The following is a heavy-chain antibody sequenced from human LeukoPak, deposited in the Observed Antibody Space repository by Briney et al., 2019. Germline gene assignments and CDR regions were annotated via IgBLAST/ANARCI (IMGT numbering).Heavy chain of an antibody. V-gene: IGHV3-30-3*01. J-gene: IGHJ4*02. CDR2: ISYDGSNK. CDR1: GFTFSSYA. D-gene: IGHD5-18*01. Sequence: GSLRLSCAASGFTFSSYAMHWVRQAPGKGLEWVAVISYDGSNKYYADSVKGRFTISRDNSKNTLYLQMNSLRAEDTAVYYCAREGIQLWYSFFDYWGQGTLVTVSS. CDR3: AREGIQLWYSFFDY.